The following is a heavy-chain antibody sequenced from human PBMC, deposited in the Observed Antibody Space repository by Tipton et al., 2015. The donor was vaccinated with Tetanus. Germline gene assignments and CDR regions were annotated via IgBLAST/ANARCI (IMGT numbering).Heavy chain of an antibody. V-gene: IGHV4-59*01. CDR2: IYYTGST. Sequence: TLSLTCSVSGGAITPYFWSWIRQPPGKGLEWIGYIYYTGSTYYNPSLSSRVTISRDLSTNQISLKLRSVTAVDTAVYYCARGSPPYNGSFYWNDLWGQGTQVTVSS. CDR1: GGAITPYF. J-gene: IGHJ4*02. D-gene: IGHD1-26*01. CDR3: ARGSPPYNGSFYWNDL.